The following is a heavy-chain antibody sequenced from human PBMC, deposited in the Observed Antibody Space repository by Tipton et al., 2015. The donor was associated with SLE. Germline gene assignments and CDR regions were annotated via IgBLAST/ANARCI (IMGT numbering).Heavy chain of an antibody. J-gene: IGHJ3*02. CDR3: ARGGRAPLRSSWSNAFDI. D-gene: IGHD6-13*01. V-gene: IGHV4-61*01. CDR1: GGSVSSGSYY. Sequence: TLSLTCTVSGGSVSSGSYYWSWIRQPPGKGLEWIGYIYYSGSTYYNPSLKSRVTISVDTSKNQFSLKLSSVTAADTAVYYCARGGRAPLRSSWSNAFDIWGQGTMVTVSS. CDR2: IYYSGST.